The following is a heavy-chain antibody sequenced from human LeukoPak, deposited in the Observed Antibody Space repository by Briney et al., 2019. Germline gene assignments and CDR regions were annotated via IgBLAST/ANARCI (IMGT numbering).Heavy chain of an antibody. V-gene: IGHV4-34*01. J-gene: IGHJ4*02. CDR2: INHSGST. CDR3: ASWSIGYCSGGSCYSGYYFDY. D-gene: IGHD2-15*01. Sequence: XXWSWIXXPPGKGLEWIGEINHSGSTNYSPSLKSRVTISVDTSKNQFSLKLSSVTAADTAVYYCASWSIGYCSGGSCYSGYYFDYWGQGTLVTVSS. CDR1: XX.